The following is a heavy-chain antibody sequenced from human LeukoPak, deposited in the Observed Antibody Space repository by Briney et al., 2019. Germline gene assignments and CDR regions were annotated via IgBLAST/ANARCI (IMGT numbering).Heavy chain of an antibody. D-gene: IGHD3-10*01. CDR3: ARGLYGSGSYYNNL. V-gene: IGHV1-8*01. J-gene: IGHJ4*02. CDR2: MNPNSGNT. CDR1: GYTFTSYD. Sequence: ASVKVSCKASGYTFTSYDINWVRQATGQGLEWMGWMNPNSGNTGYAQKFQGRVTMTRNTSISTAYMELSSLRSEDTAVYYCARGLYGSGSYYNNLWGQGTLVTVSS.